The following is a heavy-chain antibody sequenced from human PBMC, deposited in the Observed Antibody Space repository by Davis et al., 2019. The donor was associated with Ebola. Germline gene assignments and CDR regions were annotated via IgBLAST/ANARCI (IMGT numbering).Heavy chain of an antibody. D-gene: IGHD1-7*01. V-gene: IGHV2-5*02. CDR1: GFSLSSTGVG. CDR3: VHGFITRTVDYGMDV. J-gene: IGHJ6*02. Sequence: SGPTLVKPTQTLTLTCTFSGFSLSSTGVGVGWIRQPPGKALEWHALIYWDNDKRYSPSLESRLTITKDTSKNQVVLTMTHMDPVDTATYYCVHGFITRTVDYGMDVWGQGTTVTVSS. CDR2: IYWDNDK.